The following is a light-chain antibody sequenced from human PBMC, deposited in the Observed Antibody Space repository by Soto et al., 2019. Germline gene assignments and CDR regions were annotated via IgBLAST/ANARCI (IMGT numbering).Light chain of an antibody. CDR3: QQYDRSLYT. CDR1: QSVSSSY. CDR2: GAS. V-gene: IGKV3-20*01. J-gene: IGKJ2*01. Sequence: EAVLTQSPGTLSLSPGERATLSCRASQSVSSSYLAWYQQKPGQAPRLLIYGASSRATGIPDRFSGSGSGTDFTLTISRLEPEDFAVYYCQQYDRSLYTFGQGTKLEIK.